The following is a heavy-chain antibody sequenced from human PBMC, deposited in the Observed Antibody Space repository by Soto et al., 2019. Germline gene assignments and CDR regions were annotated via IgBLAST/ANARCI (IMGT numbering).Heavy chain of an antibody. Sequence: QITLKESGPTLVKPTQTLTLTCTFSGFSLSTSGVGVGWIRQPPGKALEWLALIYWDDDKRYSPSLKSRITITKDTSKNQVVLTITNMDPVDTATYYCAHAVTYTDYFDYWGQGTLVTVSS. D-gene: IGHD4-17*01. V-gene: IGHV2-5*02. CDR1: GFSLSTSGVG. CDR3: AHAVTYTDYFDY. CDR2: IYWDDDK. J-gene: IGHJ4*02.